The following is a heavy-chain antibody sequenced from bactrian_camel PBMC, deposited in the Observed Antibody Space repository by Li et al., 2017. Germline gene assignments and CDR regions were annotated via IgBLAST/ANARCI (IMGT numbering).Heavy chain of an antibody. J-gene: IGHJ4*01. Sequence: VQLVESGGGSVQAGGSLRLGCALSGNTNRDITLGWFRQAPGKAREKVAIISASGAVTDYADSVKGRFTVSRDNAKNSMSLQMINLKPDDTAVYYCAAAQGFKWTVNIGSYDAWGQGTQVTVS. CDR2: ISASGAVT. CDR1: GNTNRDIT. CDR3: AAAQGFKWTVNIGSYDA. D-gene: IGHD1*01. V-gene: IGHV3-3*01.